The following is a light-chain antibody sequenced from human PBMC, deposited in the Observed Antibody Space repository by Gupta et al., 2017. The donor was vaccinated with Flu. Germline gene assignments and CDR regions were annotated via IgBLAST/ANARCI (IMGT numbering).Light chain of an antibody. Sequence: VLTQSPGTLSLSPGERATLSCRASQSVSSSYLAWYQQKPGQAPRLLIYGASSRATGIPDRFSGSGSGTDFTLTISRLEPEDFAVYYCQQYGSSPWTFGQGTKVEIK. CDR3: QQYGSSPWT. V-gene: IGKV3-20*01. CDR2: GAS. J-gene: IGKJ1*01. CDR1: QSVSSSY.